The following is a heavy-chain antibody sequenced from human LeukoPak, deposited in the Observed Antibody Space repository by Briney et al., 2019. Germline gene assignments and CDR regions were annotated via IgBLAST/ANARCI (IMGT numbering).Heavy chain of an antibody. CDR2: VGYSGST. D-gene: IGHD3-9*01. Sequence: SETLSLTCTVSGGSISSYYWSWIRQPPGKALEWIGYVGYSGSTNYNPSLKSRATISVDTSKNQFFLKLSSVTAADTAVYYCAREGGTRFILDSWGQGTLVTVSS. CDR3: AREGGTRFILDS. J-gene: IGHJ4*02. V-gene: IGHV4-59*01. CDR1: GGSISSYY.